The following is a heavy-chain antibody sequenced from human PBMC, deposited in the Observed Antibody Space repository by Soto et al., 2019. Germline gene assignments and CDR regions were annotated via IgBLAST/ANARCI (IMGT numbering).Heavy chain of an antibody. CDR3: ARVPPFY. J-gene: IGHJ4*02. CDR1: GGSISSGGDS. V-gene: IGHV4-30-2*01. CDR2: IYHRGSA. Sequence: QLQLQESGSGLVKPSQTLSPPCAVSGGSISSGGDSWSWLRQPPGKGLERIGYIYHRGSAYYNPSIKSRVTISVERSKNQFSLKLSSVTAAETAVYYCARVPPFYWGQGTLVTVSS.